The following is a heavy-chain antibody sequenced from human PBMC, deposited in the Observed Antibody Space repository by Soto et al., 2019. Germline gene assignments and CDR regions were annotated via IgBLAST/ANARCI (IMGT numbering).Heavy chain of an antibody. CDR2: ISAYNGNT. CDR3: ARDGPPTDY. CDR1: GYTFSSYH. J-gene: IGHJ4*02. V-gene: IGHV1-18*01. Sequence: VQLVQSGAEVKKPGASVKVSCKASGYTFSSYHIRWVRQAPGQGLEWMGWISAYNGNTNNAQKLQGRVTMTTDTTASTDYRELRSVRSADTAVSYCARDGPPTDYWGQGTLVTVSS.